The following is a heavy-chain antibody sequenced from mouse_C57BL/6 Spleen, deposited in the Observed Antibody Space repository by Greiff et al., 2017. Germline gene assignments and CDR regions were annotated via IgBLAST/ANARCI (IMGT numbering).Heavy chain of an antibody. CDR2: IYPSDSET. D-gene: IGHD4-1*01. V-gene: IGHV1-61*01. CDR3: ARNWDSYYFDY. J-gene: IGHJ2*01. Sequence: QVQLQQPGAELVRPGSSVKLSCKASGYTFTSYWIDWVKQRPGQGLEWIGNIYPSDSETHYNQKFKDKATLTVDKSSSTAYMQLSSLTSEDSAVYYCARNWDSYYFDYWGQGTTLTVSS. CDR1: GYTFTSYW.